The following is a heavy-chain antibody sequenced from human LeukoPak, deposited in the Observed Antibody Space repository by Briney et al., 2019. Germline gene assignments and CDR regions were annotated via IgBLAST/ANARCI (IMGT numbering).Heavy chain of an antibody. CDR2: IYHSGST. Sequence: SETLSLTCTASGYSISSGYYWGWIRQPPGKGLEWIGSIYHSGSTYYNPSLKSRVTISVDTSKNQFSLKLSSVTAADTAVYYCARYSSGWPYDYWGQGTLVTVSS. J-gene: IGHJ4*02. V-gene: IGHV4-38-2*02. CDR3: ARYSSGWPYDY. D-gene: IGHD6-19*01. CDR1: GYSISSGYY.